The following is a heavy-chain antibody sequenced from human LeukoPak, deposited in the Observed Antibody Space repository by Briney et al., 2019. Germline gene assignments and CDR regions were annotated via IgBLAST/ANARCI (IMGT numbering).Heavy chain of an antibody. Sequence: GGSLRLSCAASGFTFSSYWMSWVRQAPGKGLEWVANIKQDGSEKYYVDSVKGRFTISRDNAKNSLYLQMNSLRAEDTAVYYCARGPPFCSSPSCSGPTFDPWGQGTLVTVSS. CDR3: ARGPPFCSSPSCSGPTFDP. CDR1: GFTFSSYW. CDR2: IKQDGSEK. D-gene: IGHD2-2*01. J-gene: IGHJ5*02. V-gene: IGHV3-7*01.